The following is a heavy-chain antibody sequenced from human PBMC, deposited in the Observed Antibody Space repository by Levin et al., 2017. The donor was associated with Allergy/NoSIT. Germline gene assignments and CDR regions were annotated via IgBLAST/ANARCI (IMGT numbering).Heavy chain of an antibody. CDR3: AQRQYQLLWNNWFDP. D-gene: IGHD2-2*01. CDR2: IYWNDDK. CDR1: GFSLSTFGVG. Sequence: SGPTLVKPTQTLTLTCTFSGFSLSTFGVGVGWIRQPPGKALEWLALIYWNDDKRYSPSLKSRLTITKDTSKNQVVLTMTNMDPVDTATYYCAQRQYQLLWNNWFDPWGQGTLVTVSS. V-gene: IGHV2-5*01. J-gene: IGHJ5*02.